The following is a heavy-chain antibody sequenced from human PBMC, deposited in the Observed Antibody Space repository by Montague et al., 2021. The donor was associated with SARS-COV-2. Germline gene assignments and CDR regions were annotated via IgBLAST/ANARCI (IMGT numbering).Heavy chain of an antibody. CDR3: ARLRGGRDNWFDP. CDR1: GGSISSYY. D-gene: IGHD3-10*01. Sequence: SETLSLTCTVSGGSISSYYWSWIRQPPGKGLEWIGYIYYSGSTNYNPSLKSRVTISVDTSKNQFSLKLSSVTAADMAVYYCARLRGGRDNWFDPWGQGTLVTVSS. CDR2: IYYSGST. J-gene: IGHJ5*02. V-gene: IGHV4-59*08.